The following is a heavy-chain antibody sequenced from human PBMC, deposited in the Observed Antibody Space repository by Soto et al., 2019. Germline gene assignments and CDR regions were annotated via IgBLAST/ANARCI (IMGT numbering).Heavy chain of an antibody. CDR2: IWYDGSNK. D-gene: IGHD6-6*01. V-gene: IGHV3-33*01. J-gene: IGHJ4*02. CDR3: ARDVFGGSSSPYYFDY. CDR1: GFTFSSYG. Sequence: GGSLRLSCAASGFTFSSYGMHWVRQAPGKGLEWVAVIWYDGSNKYYADSVKGRFTISRDNSKNTLYLQMNSLRAEDTAVYYCARDVFGGSSSPYYFDYWGQGTLVTVSS.